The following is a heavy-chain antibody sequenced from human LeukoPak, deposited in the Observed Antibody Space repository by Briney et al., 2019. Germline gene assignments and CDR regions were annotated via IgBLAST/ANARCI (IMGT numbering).Heavy chain of an antibody. CDR1: GGTFSSYA. Sequence: GASVKVSCKASGGTFSSYAISWVRQAPGQGLEWMGGIIPIFGTANYAQKFQGRVTITTDESTSTAYMELSSLRSEDTAVYYCARGGRMATIPDYWGQGTLVTVSS. V-gene: IGHV1-69*05. CDR3: ARGGRMATIPDY. CDR2: IIPIFGTA. D-gene: IGHD5-24*01. J-gene: IGHJ4*02.